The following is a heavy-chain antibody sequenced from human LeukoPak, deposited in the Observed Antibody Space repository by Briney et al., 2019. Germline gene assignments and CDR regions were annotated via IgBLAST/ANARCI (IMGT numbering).Heavy chain of an antibody. CDR1: GGTFSSYA. J-gene: IGHJ6*02. CDR2: IIPIFGTA. CDR3: ARLWELRGPYYYYGMDV. D-gene: IGHD1-26*01. V-gene: IGHV1-69*13. Sequence: SVKVSCKASGGTFSSYAISWVRQAPGQGLEWMGGIIPIFGTANYAQKFQGRVTITADESTSTAYMELSSLRSEDTAVYYCARLWELRGPYYYYGMDVWGQGTTVTVSS.